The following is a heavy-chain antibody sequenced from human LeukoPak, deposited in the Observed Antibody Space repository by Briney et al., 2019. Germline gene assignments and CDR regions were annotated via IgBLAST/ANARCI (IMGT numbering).Heavy chain of an antibody. Sequence: QPGRSLRLSCAASGFTFHDYAMHWVRQAPGKGLKWVSGVSWNSGIIGYADSVKGRFTTSRDNAKNSLYLQMNSLRPEDTALYYCTKDSVAMVTTSDYWGQGTLVTVSS. CDR1: GFTFHDYA. CDR3: TKDSVAMVTTSDY. V-gene: IGHV3-9*01. D-gene: IGHD5-18*01. J-gene: IGHJ4*02. CDR2: VSWNSGII.